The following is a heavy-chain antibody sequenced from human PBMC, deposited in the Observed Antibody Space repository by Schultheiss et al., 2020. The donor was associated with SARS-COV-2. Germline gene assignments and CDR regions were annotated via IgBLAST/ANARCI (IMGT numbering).Heavy chain of an antibody. CDR1: GFTFSSYA. CDR2: ISYDGSNK. J-gene: IGHJ4*02. Sequence: GGSLRLSCAASGFTFSSYAMHWVRQAPGKGLEWVAVISYDGSNKYYADSVKGRFTISRDNAKKSLHLQMNSLRAEDTALYYCAKDNNYDSSGYLLTWGQGTLVTVSS. V-gene: IGHV3-30*04. CDR3: AKDNNYDSSGYLLT. D-gene: IGHD3-22*01.